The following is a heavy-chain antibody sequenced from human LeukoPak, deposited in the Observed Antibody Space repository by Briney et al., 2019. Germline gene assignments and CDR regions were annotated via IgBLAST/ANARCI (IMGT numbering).Heavy chain of an antibody. CDR2: LNQSGIT. J-gene: IGHJ4*02. D-gene: IGHD3-10*01. CDR3: ARVGDYASGTSFDY. V-gene: IGHV4-34*01. CDR1: GGSFSGYY. Sequence: PSETLSLTCAVYGGSFSGYYWSWIRQSPGKGLEWIGELNQSGITNYNPSLKTRVTISVDTSKNQLSLKLRSVTAADTAVYYCARVGDYASGTSFDYWGQGTLVTVSS.